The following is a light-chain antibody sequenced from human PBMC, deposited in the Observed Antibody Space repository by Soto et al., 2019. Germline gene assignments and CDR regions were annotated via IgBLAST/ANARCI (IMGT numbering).Light chain of an antibody. CDR3: QQYNTFWT. Sequence: DIQMTQSPSTLSASVADRVTITCRASQSISSWLAWYQQKPGKAPKLLIYDVSTLESGVPSRFSGSGSGTEFTLTISSLQPDDSATYYCQQYNTFWTFGQGTKVDIK. CDR2: DVS. J-gene: IGKJ1*01. CDR1: QSISSW. V-gene: IGKV1-5*01.